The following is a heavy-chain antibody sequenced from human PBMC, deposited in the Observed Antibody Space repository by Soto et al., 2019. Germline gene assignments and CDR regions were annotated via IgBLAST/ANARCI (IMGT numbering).Heavy chain of an antibody. V-gene: IGHV4-34*01. CDR3: ARSLSGYRRGWFDP. Sequence: QVQLQQWGAGLLKPSETLSLTCAVYGGSFSGYYWSWIRQPPGKGLEWIGEINHSGSTNYNPSLKSRVTISVDTSKNQFSRKLSSVTAADTAVYYCARSLSGYRRGWFDPWGQGTLVTVSS. CDR1: GGSFSGYY. J-gene: IGHJ5*02. D-gene: IGHD3-22*01. CDR2: INHSGST.